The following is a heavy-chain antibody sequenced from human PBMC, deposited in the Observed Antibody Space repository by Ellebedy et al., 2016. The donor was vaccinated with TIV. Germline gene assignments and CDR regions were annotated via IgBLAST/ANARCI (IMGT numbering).Heavy chain of an antibody. J-gene: IGHJ6*02. CDR1: GYTFTTYY. V-gene: IGHV1-18*04. CDR3: AREVRADYYYGMDV. CDR2: ISAYNGNT. Sequence: AASVKVSCKASGYTFTTYYIHWTRQAPGQGLEWTGWISAYNGNTNYAQKLQGRVTMTTDTSTSTAYMELRSLRSDDTAVYYCAREVRADYYYGMDVWGQGTTVTVSS.